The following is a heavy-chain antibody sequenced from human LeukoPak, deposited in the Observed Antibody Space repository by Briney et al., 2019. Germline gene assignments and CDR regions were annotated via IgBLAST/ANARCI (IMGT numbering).Heavy chain of an antibody. CDR2: RKEDESGK. CDR1: GCTLSNYW. J-gene: IGHJ4*02. V-gene: IGHV3-7*01. D-gene: IGHD3-10*01. Sequence: GGALTLSCAASGCTLSNYWMSWVRGAPGNGPEGLANRKEDESGKTYVDSVKGRCTIARDSAKNSLYLQMNSLRAEDTAVYYCARLPSGSSYRPFDYWGQGPLVTVSS. CDR3: ARLPSGSSYRPFDY.